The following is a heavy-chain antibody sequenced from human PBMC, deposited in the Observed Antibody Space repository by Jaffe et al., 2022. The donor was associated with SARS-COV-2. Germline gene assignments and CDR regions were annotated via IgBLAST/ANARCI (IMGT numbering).Heavy chain of an antibody. CDR3: ARRRDYALDV. CDR2: ISSSSGTT. CDR1: GFTFSGYP. J-gene: IGHJ6*02. Sequence: EVQVMESGGGLVQPGGSLRLSCASSGFTFSGYPMNWVRQAPGKGLEWVSYISSSSGTTDYADSVKGRFTISRDNAKNSLYLQMDSLRDDDTAVYYCARRRDYALDVWGQGTTVTVSS. V-gene: IGHV3-48*02.